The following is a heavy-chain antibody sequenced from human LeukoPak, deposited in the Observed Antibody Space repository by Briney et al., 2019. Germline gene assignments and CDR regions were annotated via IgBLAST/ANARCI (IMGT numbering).Heavy chain of an antibody. D-gene: IGHD2-2*01. CDR2: IYNSGST. V-gene: IGHV4-59*01. CDR1: GGSISSYY. Sequence: SETLSLTCTVSGGSISSYYWSWIRQPPGKGLEWVGYIYNSGSTNYNPSLKSRVTISVDTSKNQFSLKMSSVTAADTAVYYCARVQCCSTTSCPIDPWGQGTLVTVSS. CDR3: ARVQCCSTTSCPIDP. J-gene: IGHJ5*02.